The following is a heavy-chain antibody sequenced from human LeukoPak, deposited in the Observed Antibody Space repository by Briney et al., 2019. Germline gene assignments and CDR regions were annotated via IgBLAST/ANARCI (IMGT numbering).Heavy chain of an antibody. Sequence: GGSLRLSCAASGFTFSIYGMSWVRQAPGKGLEWVSAITGSGSGRVDTTYYADSVKGRFTISRDNSKNTLYLQMNSLRAEDTAVYFCARDRAMVRGKEWYFDLWGRGTLVTVSS. V-gene: IGHV3-23*01. J-gene: IGHJ2*01. D-gene: IGHD3-10*01. CDR2: ITGSGSGRVDTT. CDR3: ARDRAMVRGKEWYFDL. CDR1: GFTFSIYG.